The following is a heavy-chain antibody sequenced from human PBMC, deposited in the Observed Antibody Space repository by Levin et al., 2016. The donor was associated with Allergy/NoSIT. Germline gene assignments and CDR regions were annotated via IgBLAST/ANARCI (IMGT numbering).Heavy chain of an antibody. D-gene: IGHD2/OR15-2a*01. J-gene: IGHJ3*02. Sequence: RQAPGKGLEWIGSIYYSGRTYYNPSLKSRVTISVDTSKNQFSLKLSSVTAADTAVYYCARQTGFLWFFDIWGQGTMVTVSS. CDR2: IYYSGRT. V-gene: IGHV4-39*01. CDR3: ARQTGFLWFFDI.